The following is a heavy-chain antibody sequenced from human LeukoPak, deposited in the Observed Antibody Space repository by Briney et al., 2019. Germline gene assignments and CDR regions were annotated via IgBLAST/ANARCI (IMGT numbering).Heavy chain of an antibody. Sequence: GGSLRLSCAVSGFTFSSYSMNWVRQAPGKGLEWVSSISSSSSYIYYADSVKGRFTISRDNAKNSLYLQMNSLRAEDTAVYYCARGIPDIVVVPAANYWGQGTLVTVSS. V-gene: IGHV3-21*01. CDR3: ARGIPDIVVVPAANY. CDR1: GFTFSSYS. J-gene: IGHJ4*02. CDR2: ISSSSSYI. D-gene: IGHD2-2*01.